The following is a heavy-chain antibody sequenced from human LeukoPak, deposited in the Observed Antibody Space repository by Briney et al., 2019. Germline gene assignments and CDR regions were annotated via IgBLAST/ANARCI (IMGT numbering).Heavy chain of an antibody. Sequence: PGGSLRLSCAASGFPFSTNDMSWVRQAPGKGLEWVSSISSSSSYIYYADSVKGRFTISRDNAKNSLYLQMNSLRAEDTAVYYFARDGVGVLPTFDYWGQGTLVTVSP. CDR1: GFPFSTND. J-gene: IGHJ4*02. CDR2: ISSSSSYI. CDR3: ARDGVGVLPTFDY. V-gene: IGHV3-21*01. D-gene: IGHD3-3*01.